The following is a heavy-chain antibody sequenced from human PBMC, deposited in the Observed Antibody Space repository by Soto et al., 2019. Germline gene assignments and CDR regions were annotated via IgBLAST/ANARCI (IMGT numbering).Heavy chain of an antibody. CDR3: ARGAFGSYYVDY. D-gene: IGHD3-10*01. CDR1: EFTFTSYW. V-gene: IGHV3-74*01. CDR2: IKGDETTS. J-gene: IGHJ4*02. Sequence: EVQVVESGGASVQPGGSLRLSCAASEFTFTSYWIHWVRQAPGKGLLWMSRIKGDETTSSYADSVKGRFTISRDNAKNTVYLQMNSLRAEDTAVYYCARGAFGSYYVDYWGQGTLVTVSS.